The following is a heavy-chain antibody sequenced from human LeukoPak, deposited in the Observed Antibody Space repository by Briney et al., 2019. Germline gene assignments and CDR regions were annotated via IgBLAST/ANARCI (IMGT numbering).Heavy chain of an antibody. Sequence: SQTLSLTCTVSGDSINSGTYYWSWIRQPAGKGLEWIGRIDASGNPNYNPSLRSRLTMSVDTSKNQFSLNLRFVTAADTAVFYCARGFEYSTSSRLGYYYFYMDVWGIGTTVTVSS. D-gene: IGHD6-6*01. CDR2: IDASGNP. CDR3: ARGFEYSTSSRLGYYYFYMDV. J-gene: IGHJ6*03. CDR1: GDSINSGTYY. V-gene: IGHV4-61*02.